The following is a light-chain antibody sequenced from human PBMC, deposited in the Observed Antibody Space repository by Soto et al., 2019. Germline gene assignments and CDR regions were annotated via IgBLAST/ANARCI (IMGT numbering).Light chain of an antibody. CDR2: EVS. CDR3: CSYAGSSTPYV. CDR1: SSDNGSYNL. Sequence: QSALTQPASVSGSPGQSITISCTATSSDNGSYNLVSWYQQHPGKAPKLKIYEVSKRPSGVSNRFSGSKSGNTASLTISGLQAEDEADYYCCSYAGSSTPYVFGTGTKLTVL. J-gene: IGLJ1*01. V-gene: IGLV2-23*02.